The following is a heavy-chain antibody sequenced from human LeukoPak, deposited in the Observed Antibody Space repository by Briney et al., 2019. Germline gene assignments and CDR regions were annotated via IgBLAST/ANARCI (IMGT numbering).Heavy chain of an antibody. CDR2: IIPIVGKA. V-gene: IGHV1-69*13. D-gene: IGHD2-2*02. J-gene: IGHJ5*02. CDR1: GGTFSSYC. Sequence: ASVNVSCKVSGGTFSSYCIRWVRQAHGEGIEWMGGIIPIVGKAKYARKFQGRVTITADETTSTAYREVSSVRWGETGGYYCASGGVVVPAAIGNWFDPWGQGTLVTVSS. CDR3: ASGGVVVPAAIGNWFDP.